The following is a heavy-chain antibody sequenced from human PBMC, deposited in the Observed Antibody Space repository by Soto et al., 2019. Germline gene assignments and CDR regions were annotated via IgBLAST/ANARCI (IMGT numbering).Heavy chain of an antibody. CDR2: IYSGDSDI. V-gene: IGHV5-51*01. CDR1: GYTFTTYW. J-gene: IGHJ4*02. D-gene: IGHD3-10*01. Sequence: VESLKISCNASGYTFTTYWIGWVRQRPGKGLEWMGIIYSGDSDIRYSPSFEGQVTISADTSLSTAYLQWGSLKASDTAMYYCARQYGSGSFDYWGQGTLVTVSS. CDR3: ARQYGSGSFDY.